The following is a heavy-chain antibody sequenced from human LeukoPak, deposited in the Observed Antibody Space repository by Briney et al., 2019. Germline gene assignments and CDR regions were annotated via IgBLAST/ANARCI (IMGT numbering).Heavy chain of an antibody. V-gene: IGHV3-33*01. J-gene: IGHJ4*02. Sequence: PGGSLRLSCAASGFTFSSYGMHWVRQAPGRGLEWVAVIWYDGSNKYYADSVKGRFTISRDNSKNTLYLQMNSLRAEDTAVYYCASRYDYSNYIDYWGQGTLVTVSS. CDR3: ASRYDYSNYIDY. CDR2: IWYDGSNK. CDR1: GFTFSSYG. D-gene: IGHD4-11*01.